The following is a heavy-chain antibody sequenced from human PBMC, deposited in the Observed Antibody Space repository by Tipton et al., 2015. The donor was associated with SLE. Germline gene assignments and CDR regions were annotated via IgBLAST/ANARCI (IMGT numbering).Heavy chain of an antibody. CDR2: IYSGGST. CDR3: ARILRFMGATTNFDY. CDR1: GFTFSSYA. J-gene: IGHJ4*02. Sequence: SLRLSCAASGFTFSSYAMSWVRQAPGKGLEWVSVIYSGGSTYYADSVRGRFTISRDNSKNTLYLQMNTLRAEDTAVYYCARILRFMGATTNFDYWGQGTLVTVTS. V-gene: IGHV3-53*05. D-gene: IGHD1-26*01.